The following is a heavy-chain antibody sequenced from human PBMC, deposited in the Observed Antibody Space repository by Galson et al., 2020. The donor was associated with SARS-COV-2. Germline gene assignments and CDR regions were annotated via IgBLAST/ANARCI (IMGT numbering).Heavy chain of an antibody. J-gene: IGHJ6*03. V-gene: IGHV5-51*01. D-gene: IGHD6-13*01. CDR1: GYTFTTYW. Sequence: HGESLKISRKGSGYTFTTYWIGWVRQMPGKGLEWMGMIYTGDSDTRYSPSFQGQVTISADKSTSTAYLQWTSLKASDSAIYYCARQGPDGKAAPGTNYYYYMDVWGKGTTVTVSS. CDR2: IYTGDSDT. CDR3: ARQGPDGKAAPGTNYYYYMDV.